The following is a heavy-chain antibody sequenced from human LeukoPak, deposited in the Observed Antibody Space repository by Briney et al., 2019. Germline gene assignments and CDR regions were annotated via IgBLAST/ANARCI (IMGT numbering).Heavy chain of an antibody. D-gene: IGHD3-10*01. J-gene: IGHJ4*02. CDR3: TTLYLLWFGELSRDY. V-gene: IGHV3-15*01. CDR1: GFTFSNAW. CDR2: IKSKTDGGTT. Sequence: GGSLRLSCAASGFTFSNAWMSWVRQAPGKGLEWVGRIKSKTDGGTTDYAAPVKGRFTISRDDSKNTLYLQMNSLKTEDTAVYYCTTLYLLWFGELSRDYWGQGTLVTVSS.